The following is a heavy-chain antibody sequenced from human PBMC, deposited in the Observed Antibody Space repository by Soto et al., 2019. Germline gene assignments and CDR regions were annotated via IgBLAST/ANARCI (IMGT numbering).Heavy chain of an antibody. D-gene: IGHD2-15*01. V-gene: IGHV3-23*01. Sequence: PGGSLRLSCAASGFTFSSYAMSWVRQAPGKGLEWVSAISGSGGSTYYADSVKGRFTISRDNSKNALYLQMNSLRAEDTAVYYCAKDDIVVVVAATWAFDIRGQGTLVTVSS. J-gene: IGHJ3*02. CDR3: AKDDIVVVVAATWAFDI. CDR1: GFTFSSYA. CDR2: ISGSGGST.